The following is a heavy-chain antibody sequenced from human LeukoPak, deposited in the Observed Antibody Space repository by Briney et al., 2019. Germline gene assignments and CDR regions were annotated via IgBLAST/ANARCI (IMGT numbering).Heavy chain of an antibody. CDR1: GFTFSNYW. V-gene: IGHV3-7*01. Sequence: GGTLRLSCAASGFTFSNYWMSWVRQAPGKGLEWVANIKEDGSEKYYVDSVKGRFTISRDNAKNSLSLQVNSLSAEDTAVYYCARSRSGYYEDYWGQGTLVTVSS. D-gene: IGHD3-22*01. J-gene: IGHJ4*02. CDR3: ARSRSGYYEDY. CDR2: IKEDGSEK.